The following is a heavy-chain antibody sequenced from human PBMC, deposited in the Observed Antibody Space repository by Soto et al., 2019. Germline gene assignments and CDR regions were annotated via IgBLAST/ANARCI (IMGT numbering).Heavy chain of an antibody. CDR3: ARDQFHSGFRVLFDS. Sequence: SVKVSCKASGGTFSSYTINWVRQAPGQGLEWMGRIIPILGIANYAQKFQGRVTLTADKSTSTAYMELSSLRSEDTAVYYCARDQFHSGFRVLFDSWGQGTLVTVSS. J-gene: IGHJ5*01. V-gene: IGHV1-69*04. CDR1: GGTFSSYT. CDR2: IIPILGIA. D-gene: IGHD6-25*01.